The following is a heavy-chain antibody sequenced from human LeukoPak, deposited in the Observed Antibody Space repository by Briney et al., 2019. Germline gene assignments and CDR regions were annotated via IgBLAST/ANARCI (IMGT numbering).Heavy chain of an antibody. D-gene: IGHD6-13*01. Sequence: GRSLRLSCAASGFTISSYAMHWVRQAPGKGLEWVAVISYDGSNKYYADSVKGRFTISRDNSKNTLYLQMNSLRAEDTAVYYCARDRAAAAKGGYNWFDPWGQGTLVTVSS. CDR1: GFTISSYA. CDR3: ARDRAAAAKGGYNWFDP. V-gene: IGHV3-30-3*01. J-gene: IGHJ5*02. CDR2: ISYDGSNK.